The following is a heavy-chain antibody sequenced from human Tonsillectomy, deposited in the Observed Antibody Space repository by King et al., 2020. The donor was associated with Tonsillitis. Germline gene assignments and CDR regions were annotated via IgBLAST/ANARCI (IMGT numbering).Heavy chain of an antibody. CDR1: GYSFTSYW. J-gene: IGHJ4*02. CDR2: IYPGDSNT. Sequence: QLVQSGAEVKKPGESLKISCKGSGYSFTSYWIGWVRQMPGKGLEWMGIIYPGDSNTRYSPSFQGHVTISADKSISTAYLQWSSLKASDTAMYYCARGGDYYDTSGYSRYFDYWGQGTLVTVSS. V-gene: IGHV5-51*01. CDR3: ARGGDYYDTSGYSRYFDY. D-gene: IGHD3-22*01.